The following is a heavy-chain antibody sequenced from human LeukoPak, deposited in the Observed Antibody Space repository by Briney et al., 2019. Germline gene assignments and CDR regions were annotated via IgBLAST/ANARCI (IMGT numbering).Heavy chain of an antibody. Sequence: SETLSLTCAVYGGSFSGYYWSWIRQPPGKGLEWIGEVNHSGSTNYNPSLKSRVTISVDTSKNQFSLKLSSVTAADTAVYYCARGAPYCSGGSCHSGTTVVTQNYYYYYMDVWGKGTTVTVSS. CDR3: ARGAPYCSGGSCHSGTTVVTQNYYYYYMDV. CDR2: VNHSGST. D-gene: IGHD2-15*01. CDR1: GGSFSGYY. V-gene: IGHV4-34*01. J-gene: IGHJ6*03.